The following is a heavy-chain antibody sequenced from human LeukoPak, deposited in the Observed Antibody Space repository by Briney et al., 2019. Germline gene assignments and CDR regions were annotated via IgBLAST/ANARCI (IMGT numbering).Heavy chain of an antibody. CDR2: ISRLGDTI. Sequence: GESLRLSCAASGFTFTDYFMGWIRQAPGKGLDWVSHISRLGDTIDYADSVKGRFTISRDNAKNSLFLQMNFLRAEDTAVYFCARVRRGGDSRYFDYWGQGALVTVSS. CDR1: GFTFTDYF. V-gene: IGHV3-11*01. J-gene: IGHJ4*02. D-gene: IGHD2-21*02. CDR3: ARVRRGGDSRYFDY.